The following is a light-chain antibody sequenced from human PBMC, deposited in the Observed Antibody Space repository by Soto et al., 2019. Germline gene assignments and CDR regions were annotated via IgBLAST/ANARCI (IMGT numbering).Light chain of an antibody. J-gene: IGKJ1*01. V-gene: IGKV3-15*01. CDR3: QQSNNWPWT. Sequence: IVMTQSPATLSVSPGERATLSCRASQSVSSKLAWYQQKPGQAPRLLIYDASTRATGIPARFSGSGSGTEFTLTISSLQSEDFAVYYCQQSNNWPWTFGQGTKVDIK. CDR1: QSVSSK. CDR2: DAS.